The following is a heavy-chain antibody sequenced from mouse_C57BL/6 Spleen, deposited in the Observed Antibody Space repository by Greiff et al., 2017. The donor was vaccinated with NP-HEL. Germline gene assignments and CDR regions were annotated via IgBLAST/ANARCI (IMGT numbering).Heavy chain of an antibody. J-gene: IGHJ4*01. CDR1: GYSFTSYY. CDR3: ARGYYGSYYAMDY. D-gene: IGHD1-1*01. Sequence: QVHVKQSGPELVKPGASVKISCKASGYSFTSYYIHWVKQRPGQGLEWIGWIYPGSGNTKYNEKFKGKATLTADTSSSTAYMQLSSLTSEDSAVYYCARGYYGSYYAMDYWGQGTSVTVSS. V-gene: IGHV1-66*01. CDR2: IYPGSGNT.